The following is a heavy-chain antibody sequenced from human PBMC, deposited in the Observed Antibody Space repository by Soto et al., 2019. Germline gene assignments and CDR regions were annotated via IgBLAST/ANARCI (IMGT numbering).Heavy chain of an antibody. CDR1: GFTFSSYA. CDR3: ARRGSGSYSDY. J-gene: IGHJ4*02. D-gene: IGHD1-26*01. CDR2: ISGSGDST. Sequence: EVQLLESGGGLVQPGGSLRLSCAASGFTFSSYAMRWVRQAPGKGLEWVSAISGSGDSTYYADSVKGRFTVSRDTSKNTLYLQMNSLRAEDTAVYYCARRGSGSYSDYWGQGTLVTVSS. V-gene: IGHV3-23*01.